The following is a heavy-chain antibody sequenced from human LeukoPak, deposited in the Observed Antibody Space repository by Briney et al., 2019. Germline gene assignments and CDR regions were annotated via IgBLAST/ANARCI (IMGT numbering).Heavy chain of an antibody. V-gene: IGHV3-74*01. CDR1: GFTFTTYW. Sequence: PGGSLRLSCAASGFTFTTYWMHWVRQAPGQGLVWVSRINSDGSSTSYADSVKGRFSISRDNARNTLYLQMNSLRAEDTAVYYCSTGGYYDSSGYLDYWGQGTLVSVSS. CDR3: STGGYYDSSGYLDY. D-gene: IGHD3-22*01. CDR2: INSDGSST. J-gene: IGHJ4*02.